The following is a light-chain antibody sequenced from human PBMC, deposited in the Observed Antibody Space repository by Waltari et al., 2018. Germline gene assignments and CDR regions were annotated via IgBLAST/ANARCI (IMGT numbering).Light chain of an antibody. CDR1: QSIPGT. J-gene: IGKJ1*01. Sequence: SCRAGQSIPGTLVWYQQKPDQPPRLLIYGASNRAAGIPDRFSGSGFGTDFSLTISRLEPEDFAVYYCQHYVRLPVAFGQGTKV. CDR2: GAS. CDR3: QHYVRLPVA. V-gene: IGKV3-20*01.